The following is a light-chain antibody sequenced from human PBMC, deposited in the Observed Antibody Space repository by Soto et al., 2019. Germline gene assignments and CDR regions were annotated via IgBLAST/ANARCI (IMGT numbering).Light chain of an antibody. CDR1: QSLVNRDGNTY. J-gene: IGKJ1*01. CDR2: RVS. V-gene: IGKV2-30*01. CDR3: MEGSHWPPWT. Sequence: DVVLTQSPLSLPVTLGQPASISCRSSQSLVNRDGNTYLNWFQQRPGQSPRRLIYRVSNRDSGGPDRFSGSGSGTDFTLEISRVEAEDVGVYYCMEGSHWPPWTFGQGTKVEIK.